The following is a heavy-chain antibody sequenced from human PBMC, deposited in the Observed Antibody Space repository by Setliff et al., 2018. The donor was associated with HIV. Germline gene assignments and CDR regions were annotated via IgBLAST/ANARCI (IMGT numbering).Heavy chain of an antibody. V-gene: IGHV3-30*03. CDR3: ARVLLPSEGMDY. CDR2: ISYNGNTK. Sequence: LRLSCAASGFTFSDYGMHWVRQAPGKGLEWLTLISYNGNTKKYVDSVRGRFTISRDNSKNTVYLQMNSLRAEDTAVYYCARVLLPSEGMDYWGQGTLVTVSS. D-gene: IGHD6-13*01. J-gene: IGHJ4*02. CDR1: GFTFSDYG.